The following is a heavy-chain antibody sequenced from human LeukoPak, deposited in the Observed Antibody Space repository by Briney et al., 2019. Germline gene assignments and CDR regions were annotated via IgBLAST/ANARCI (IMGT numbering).Heavy chain of an antibody. CDR3: ARDPPKYSSSWFDY. CDR1: GFTVSSYG. J-gene: IGHJ4*02. V-gene: IGHV3-33*01. D-gene: IGHD6-6*01. CDR2: IWYDGSNK. Sequence: GRSLRLSCAAAGFTVSSYGMRWVRQDPGKGLEWVAVIWYDGSNKYYADSVKGRFTISRDNSKNTLYLQMNSLRAEDTAVYYCARDPPKYSSSWFDYWGQGTLVTVSS.